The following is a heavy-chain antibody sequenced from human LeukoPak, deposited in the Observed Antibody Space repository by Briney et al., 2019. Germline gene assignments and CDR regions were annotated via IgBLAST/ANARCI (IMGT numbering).Heavy chain of an antibody. V-gene: IGHV1-46*01. CDR1: GYTFTSHY. Sequence: ASVKVSCKASGYTFTSHYMHWVRQAPGQGLEWLGLINPSGSWTLYAQKFQGRVTVTRDMSTTTDYMELTSLTSEDTAVYYCARDNSVGDIAWWFDPWGQGTLVTVSS. CDR3: ARDNSVGDIAWWFDP. J-gene: IGHJ5*02. D-gene: IGHD3-16*02. CDR2: INPSGSWT.